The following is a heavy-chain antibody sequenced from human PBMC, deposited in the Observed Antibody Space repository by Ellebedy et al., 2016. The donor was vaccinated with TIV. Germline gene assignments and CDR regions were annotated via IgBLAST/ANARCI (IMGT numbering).Heavy chain of an antibody. J-gene: IGHJ3*01. CDR2: MKQDGSEK. Sequence: GESLKISCAASGFTLSSYWMSWVRQAPGKGLEWVANMKQDGSEKYYVDSVKGRFTISRDNAKDSVYLQMNSLRVEDTAVYYCARGPGWIGGDLDAFDLWGQGTMGTVSS. D-gene: IGHD2-2*03. V-gene: IGHV3-7*03. CDR1: GFTLSSYW. CDR3: ARGPGWIGGDLDAFDL.